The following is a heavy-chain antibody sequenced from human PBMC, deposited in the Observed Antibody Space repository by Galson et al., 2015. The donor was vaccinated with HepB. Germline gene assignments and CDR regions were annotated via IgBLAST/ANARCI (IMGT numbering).Heavy chain of an antibody. CDR2: ISSSSSTI. Sequence: SLRLSCAASGFTFSSYSMNWVRQAPGKGLEWVSYISSSSSTIYYADSVKGRFTISRDNAKNSLYLQMNSLRAEDTAVYYCARDRGSSSAYWQQLVRYYYYYYGMDVWGQGTTVTVSS. J-gene: IGHJ6*02. CDR1: GFTFSSYS. CDR3: ARDRGSSSAYWQQLVRYYYYYYGMDV. V-gene: IGHV3-48*04. D-gene: IGHD6-13*01.